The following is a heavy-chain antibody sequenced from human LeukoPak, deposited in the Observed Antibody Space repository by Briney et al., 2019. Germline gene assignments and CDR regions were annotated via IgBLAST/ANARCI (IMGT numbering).Heavy chain of an antibody. CDR2: IYYSGST. CDR3: ARRLGAGDYVWFDP. Sequence: SETLSLTCTVSGGSISSSSYYWGWIRQPPGKGLEWIGYIYYSGSTNYNPSLKSRVTISVDTSKNQFSLKLSSVTAADTAVYYCARRLGAGDYVWFDPWGQGTLVTVSS. D-gene: IGHD4-17*01. J-gene: IGHJ5*02. V-gene: IGHV4-61*05. CDR1: GGSISSSSYY.